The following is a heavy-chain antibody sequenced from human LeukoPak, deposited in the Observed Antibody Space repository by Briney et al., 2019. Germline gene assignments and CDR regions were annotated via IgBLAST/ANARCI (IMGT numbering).Heavy chain of an antibody. CDR2: ISSSGSTI. CDR1: GFTFSSYE. CDR3: ARGSHLNSSSWYGGNDY. Sequence: GGSLRLSCAASGFTFSSYEMNWVRQAPGKGLEWVSYISSSGSTIYYADSVKGRFTISRDNAKNSLYLQMNSLRAEDTAVYYCARGSHLNSSSWYGGNDYWGQGTLVTVPS. D-gene: IGHD6-13*01. V-gene: IGHV3-48*03. J-gene: IGHJ4*02.